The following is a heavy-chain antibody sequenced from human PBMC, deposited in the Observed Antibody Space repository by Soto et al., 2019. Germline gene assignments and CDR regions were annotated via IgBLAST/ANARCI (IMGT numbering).Heavy chain of an antibody. Sequence: QVQLQESGPGLVKPSQTLSLTCSVSGASTVSHYHWTWIRQPPGKGLEWMGYIFNSGTTFYNPSLTGRLSISMDTPGNHFSLELRSVTAADTAVYYCALALGPTTGLDYWGQGTLVAVSS. D-gene: IGHD1-26*01. J-gene: IGHJ4*02. V-gene: IGHV4-31*02. CDR3: ALALGPTTGLDY. CDR2: IFNSGTT. CDR1: GASTVSHYH.